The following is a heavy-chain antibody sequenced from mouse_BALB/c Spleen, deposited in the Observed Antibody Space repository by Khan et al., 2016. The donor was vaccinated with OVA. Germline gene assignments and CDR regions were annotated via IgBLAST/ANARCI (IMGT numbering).Heavy chain of an antibody. CDR2: INTHSGAP. V-gene: IGHV9-4*02. D-gene: IGHD2-14*01. CDR3: AKSYRYYWYFDF. J-gene: IGHJ1*01. CDR1: GYTFTTAG. Sequence: QIQLVQSGPELKKPGETVRISCKASGYTFTTAGMQWVQKMPGKGLKWIGWINTHSGAPKYAEDFKGRFAFSLETSASTAYLQISNLKNEDTATYFCAKSYRYYWYFDFWGAGTTVTVSA.